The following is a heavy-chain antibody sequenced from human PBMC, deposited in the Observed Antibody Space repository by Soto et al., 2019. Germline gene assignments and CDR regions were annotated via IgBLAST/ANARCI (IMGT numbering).Heavy chain of an antibody. V-gene: IGHV1-69*13. CDR1: GGTFSSYA. Sequence: GASVKVSCKASGGTFSSYAISWVRQAPGQGLEWMGGIIPIFGTANYAQKFQGRVTITGDESTSTAYMELSSLRSEDTAVYYCAGRYCSSTSCHHYYMDVWGKGTTVTVSS. D-gene: IGHD2-2*01. CDR2: IIPIFGTA. J-gene: IGHJ6*03. CDR3: AGRYCSSTSCHHYYMDV.